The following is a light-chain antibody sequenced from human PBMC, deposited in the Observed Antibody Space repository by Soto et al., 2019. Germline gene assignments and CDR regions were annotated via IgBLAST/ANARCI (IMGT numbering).Light chain of an antibody. CDR1: ETIRGL. J-gene: IGKJ5*01. Sequence: EIVLTQSPATLSLSPGERATLSCRASETIRGLVAWYQQRPGQPPRLLIYETSNRATGIPARVSGSGSGTDCTLTISGLEPAALGVYYGQQRNNWPITFGQGTRVDIK. CDR2: ETS. V-gene: IGKV3-11*01. CDR3: QQRNNWPIT.